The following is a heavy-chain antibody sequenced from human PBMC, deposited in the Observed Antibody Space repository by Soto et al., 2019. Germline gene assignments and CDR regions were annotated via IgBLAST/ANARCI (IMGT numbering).Heavy chain of an antibody. V-gene: IGHV4-31*03. CDR2: IYNSGTT. J-gene: IGHJ5*02. Sequence: QVQLQESGPGLVKPSETLSLTCTASGGSITRGGYYWSWIRQHPGKGLEWIGYIYNSGTTYYNPSLXSXXTISVDTSKNQFSLKLTSVTAADTAVYYCARDPAPWGQGTLVTVSS. CDR3: ARDPAP. CDR1: GGSITRGGYY.